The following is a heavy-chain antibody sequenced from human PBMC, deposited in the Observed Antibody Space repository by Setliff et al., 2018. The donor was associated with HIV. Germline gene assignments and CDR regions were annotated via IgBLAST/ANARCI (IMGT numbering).Heavy chain of an antibody. CDR2: ISSSSSYT. V-gene: IGHV3-11*05. CDR3: ARDVKAYCGGDCYYAFDI. J-gene: IGHJ3*02. CDR1: GFTFSDYY. D-gene: IGHD2-21*02. Sequence: LSLSCAASGFTFSDYYMSWIRQAPGKGLEWVSYISSSSSYTNYADSVKGRFTISRDNAKNSLYLQMNSLRAEDTAVYYCARDVKAYCGGDCYYAFDIWGQGTMVTVSS.